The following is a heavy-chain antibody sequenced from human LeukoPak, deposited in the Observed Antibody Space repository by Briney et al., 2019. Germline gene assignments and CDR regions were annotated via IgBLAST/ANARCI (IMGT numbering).Heavy chain of an antibody. Sequence: PSEPLSLTCPVSGGSISSSSYYWGWIRQPPGKGLEWIGSIYYSGSTYYHPSLKSRVTISVDTSKNQFSLKLSSVTAADTAVYYCARGWGGYYSPNWFDPWGQGTLVTVSS. J-gene: IGHJ5*02. CDR3: ARGWGGYYSPNWFDP. V-gene: IGHV4-39*07. CDR2: IYYSGST. D-gene: IGHD3-3*01. CDR1: GGSISSSSYY.